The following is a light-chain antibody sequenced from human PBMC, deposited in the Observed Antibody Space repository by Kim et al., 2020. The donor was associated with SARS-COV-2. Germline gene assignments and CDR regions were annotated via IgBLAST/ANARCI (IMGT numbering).Light chain of an antibody. Sequence: DIQLTQSPSFLSASVGDRVTITCRASQGISSYLAWYQQKPGKAPKLLIYAASTLQSGVPSRFSGSGSGTEFTLTISSLQPEDFATYYCKQLKSYPRSTFGAGTKVDIK. CDR2: AAS. CDR1: QGISSY. J-gene: IGKJ4*01. CDR3: KQLKSYPRST. V-gene: IGKV1-9*01.